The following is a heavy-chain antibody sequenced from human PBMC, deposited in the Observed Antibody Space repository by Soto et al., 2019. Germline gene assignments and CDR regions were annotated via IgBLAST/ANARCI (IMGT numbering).Heavy chain of an antibody. V-gene: IGHV5-51*04. CDR1: GYSFTSYW. CDR2: IYPGDSDT. D-gene: IGHD3-3*01. Sequence: GESLKLSCKVSGYSFTSYWIGWVRQMPGKGLEWMGIIYPGDSDTRYSPSFQGQVTISADKPISTAYLKWSSLKASDTAMYYCSRKSEESYYYGMDVWGQGTTVTVSS. CDR3: SRKSEESYYYGMDV. J-gene: IGHJ6*02.